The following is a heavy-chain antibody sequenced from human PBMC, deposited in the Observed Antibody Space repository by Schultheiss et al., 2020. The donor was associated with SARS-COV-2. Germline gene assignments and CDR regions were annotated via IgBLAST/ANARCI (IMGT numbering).Heavy chain of an antibody. D-gene: IGHD1-1*01. J-gene: IGHJ6*02. CDR2: ISGYNGDT. Sequence: ASVKVSCKASGYIFTSYAISWVRRAPGQGLEWMGWISGYNGDTHYAQKLQGRVTMTTDTSTTTAYMELRSLRSDDTAVYYCAREPLDPSQETVGISHYYGMDVWGQGTTVTVSS. CDR3: AREPLDPSQETVGISHYYGMDV. V-gene: IGHV1-18*01. CDR1: GYIFTSYA.